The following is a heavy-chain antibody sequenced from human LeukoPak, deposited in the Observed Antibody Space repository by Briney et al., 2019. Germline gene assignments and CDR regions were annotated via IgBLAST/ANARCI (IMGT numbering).Heavy chain of an antibody. V-gene: IGHV1-18*01. CDR1: GYTFTNYG. CDR3: AKNGSSYCDN. D-gene: IGHD6-13*01. Sequence: GASVTVSCKASGYTFTNYGISWVRQAPGQGLEWMGWISVYNGYTEYAQKLQGRVTMTTDTSTSTAYMELRSLRSDDTAVYYCAKNGSSYCDNWGQGTLVTVSS. J-gene: IGHJ4*02. CDR2: ISVYNGYT.